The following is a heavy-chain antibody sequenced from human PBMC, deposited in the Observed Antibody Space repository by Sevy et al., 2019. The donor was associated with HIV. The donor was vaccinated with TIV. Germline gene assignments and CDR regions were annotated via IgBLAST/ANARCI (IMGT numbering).Heavy chain of an antibody. V-gene: IGHV3-33*08. J-gene: IGHJ4*02. CDR1: GFTFSSYV. Sequence: GGSLTLSCAASGFTFSSYVMHWVRHAPGKGLEWVALIWYDGTIKYYADSVKGRFTISRDNSKDTLFLQMNSLTPEDTAVYYCARGGGYCGGDCYSIDYWGQGALATVSS. D-gene: IGHD2-21*02. CDR3: ARGGGYCGGDCYSIDY. CDR2: IWYDGTIK.